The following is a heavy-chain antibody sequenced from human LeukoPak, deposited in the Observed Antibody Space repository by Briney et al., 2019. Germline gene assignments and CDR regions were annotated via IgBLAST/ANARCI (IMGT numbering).Heavy chain of an antibody. CDR1: GGSMSSYY. CDR3: ALGRWLQNY. J-gene: IGHJ4*02. D-gene: IGHD5-24*01. CDR2: INHSGST. V-gene: IGHV4-34*01. Sequence: SETLSLTCTVSGGSMSSYYWSWIRQPPGKGLEWIGEINHSGSTNYNPSLKSRVTISVDTSKNQFSLKLSSVTAADTAVYYCALGRWLQNYWGQGTLVTVSS.